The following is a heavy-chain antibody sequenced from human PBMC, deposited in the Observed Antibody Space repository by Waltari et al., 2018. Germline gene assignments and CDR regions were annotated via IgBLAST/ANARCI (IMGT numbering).Heavy chain of an antibody. CDR3: ARDIRFLEWLAPYYYYGMDV. Sequence: QVQLVESGGGVVQPGRSLRLSCAASGFTFSSYGMHWFRQAPGKGLEWVAVIWSGGSNKYYADSVNGRFTISRDNSTNTLYMQMNSLRDEDMAVYYCARDIRFLEWLAPYYYYGMDVWGQGTMVTVSS. CDR1: GFTFSSYG. D-gene: IGHD3-3*01. CDR2: IWSGGSNK. J-gene: IGHJ6*02. V-gene: IGHV3-33*01.